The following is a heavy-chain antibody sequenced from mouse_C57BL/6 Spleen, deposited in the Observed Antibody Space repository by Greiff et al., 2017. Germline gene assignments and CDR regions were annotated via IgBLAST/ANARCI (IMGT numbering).Heavy chain of an antibody. V-gene: IGHV1-15*01. Sequence: QVHVKQSGAELVRPGASVTLSCKASGYTFTDYEMHWVKQTPVHGLEWIGAIDPETGGTAYNQKFKGKAILTADKSSSTAYMELRSLTSEDSAVYYCTSQLGFAYWGQGTLVTVSA. D-gene: IGHD1-3*01. CDR1: GYTFTDYE. J-gene: IGHJ3*01. CDR2: IDPETGGT. CDR3: TSQLGFAY.